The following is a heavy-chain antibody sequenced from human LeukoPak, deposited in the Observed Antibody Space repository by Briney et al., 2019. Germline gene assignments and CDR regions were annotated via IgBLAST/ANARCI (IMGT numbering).Heavy chain of an antibody. CDR2: MSFDASNK. V-gene: IGHV3-30*18. D-gene: IGHD3-10*01. Sequence: GRSLRLSCAASGFTFSSYGMHWVRQAPGKGLEWAAVMSFDASNKYYADSVKGRFTISRDNSKNTLYLRMNSLRAEDTAVYYCAKDVDPFGSGSYVEGFDYWGQGTLVTVSS. CDR3: AKDVDPFGSGSYVEGFDY. J-gene: IGHJ4*02. CDR1: GFTFSSYG.